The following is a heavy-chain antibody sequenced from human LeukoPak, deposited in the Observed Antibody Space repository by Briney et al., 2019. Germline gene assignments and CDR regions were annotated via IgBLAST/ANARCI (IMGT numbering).Heavy chain of an antibody. D-gene: IGHD3-10*01. CDR3: ARVYSTNYYGSGDRPFLFDY. CDR2: LSTYYGNT. CDR1: GYTFTSYG. J-gene: IGHJ4*02. V-gene: IGHV1-18*01. Sequence: RASVKVSCKASGYTFTSYGFSWVRQAPGQGLEWMGWLSTYYGNTNYAQKLQDRVTMTTDTSTSTAYMELTSLRSDDTAVYYCARVYSTNYYGSGDRPFLFDYWGQGTVVTVSS.